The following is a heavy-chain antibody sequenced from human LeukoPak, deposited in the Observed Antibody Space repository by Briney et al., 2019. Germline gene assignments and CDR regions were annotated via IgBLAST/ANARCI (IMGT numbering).Heavy chain of an antibody. CDR2: ISSSSYI. Sequence: PGGSLRLSCAASGFTFSSYSMNWVRQAPGKGLEWVSSISSSSYIYYADSVKGRFTISRDNAKNSLYLQMNSLRAEDTAVYYCARDTGEPRGAQRGSEYWGQGTLVTVSS. V-gene: IGHV3-21*01. D-gene: IGHD3-10*01. CDR3: ARDTGEPRGAQRGSEY. CDR1: GFTFSSYS. J-gene: IGHJ4*02.